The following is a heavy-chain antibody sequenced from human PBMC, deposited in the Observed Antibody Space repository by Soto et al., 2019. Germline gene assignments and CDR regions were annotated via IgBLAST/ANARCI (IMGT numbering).Heavy chain of an antibody. D-gene: IGHD4-4*01. CDR3: ARSTVTTTPYYYYYGMDV. Sequence: QVQLQESGRGLVKPSGTLSLTCAVSSGSISSSDWWSWVRQPPGKGLEWIGEIYHSGSTNYNPSLKSRVTISVDKSKNQFSLKLSSVTAADTAVYYCARSTVTTTPYYYYYGMDVWGQGTTVTVSS. CDR2: IYHSGST. J-gene: IGHJ6*02. CDR1: SGSISSSDW. V-gene: IGHV4-4*02.